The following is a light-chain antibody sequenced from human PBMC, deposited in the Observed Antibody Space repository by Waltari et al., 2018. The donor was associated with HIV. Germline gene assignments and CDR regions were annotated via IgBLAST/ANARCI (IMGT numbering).Light chain of an antibody. J-gene: IGLJ2*01. CDR1: TGVVTRGHC. CDR3: LLTYGEDVV. V-gene: IGLV7-46*01. CDR2: DSN. Sequence: QPVVTQEPSLTVSPGETVILTCASSTGVVTRGHCPYWFHVRPGHAPKTLIFDSNNRYSWKPARFAGSFVGGKAALTLTGAQPEDEANYYCLLTYGEDVVFGGGTKLTVL.